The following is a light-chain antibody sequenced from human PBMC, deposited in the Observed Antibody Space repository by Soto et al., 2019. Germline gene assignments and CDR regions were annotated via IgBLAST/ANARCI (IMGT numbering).Light chain of an antibody. CDR2: GAS. CDR1: QSVTSK. Sequence: EIVMTQSPATLSVSPGERATLSCRASQSVTSKLAWYQQKPGQAPRLLIYGASTRATGIPARFSGTGSGTEFTLTISNLQSEDFAVYYCQHYNNWPPLTFGGGTKVEIK. V-gene: IGKV3-15*01. J-gene: IGKJ4*01. CDR3: QHYNNWPPLT.